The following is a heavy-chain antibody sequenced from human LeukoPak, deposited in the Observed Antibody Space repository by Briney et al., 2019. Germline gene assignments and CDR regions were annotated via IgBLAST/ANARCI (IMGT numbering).Heavy chain of an antibody. CDR3: ARAWEAVAGNYGVIDY. J-gene: IGHJ4*02. V-gene: IGHV1-46*01. CDR2: INPNRGST. CDR1: GYTFTSYY. Sequence: ASVKVSCKASGYTFTSYYMYWVRQAPGQGLEWMGIINPNRGSTSYAQKFQGRVTMTRDMSTSTVYMELNSLRSEDTAVYYCARAWEAVAGNYGVIDYWGQGTLVTVSS. D-gene: IGHD1-7*01.